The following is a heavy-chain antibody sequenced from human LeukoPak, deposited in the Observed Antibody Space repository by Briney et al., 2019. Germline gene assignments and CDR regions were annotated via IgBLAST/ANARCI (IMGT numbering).Heavy chain of an antibody. J-gene: IGHJ4*02. D-gene: IGHD5/OR15-5a*01. V-gene: IGHV3-11*06. CDR3: AREIGLRIDF. CDR1: GFTFSDYY. Sequence: MAGGSLRLSCAASGFTFSDYYMSWIRQAPGKGLEWVSYISSSSTYTNYADSVKGRFTISRDNAKNSLFLQMDNLRAEDTAVYYCAREIGLRIDFWGQGTLVTVSS. CDR2: ISSSSTYT.